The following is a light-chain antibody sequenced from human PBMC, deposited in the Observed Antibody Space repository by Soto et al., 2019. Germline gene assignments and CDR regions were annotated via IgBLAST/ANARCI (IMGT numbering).Light chain of an antibody. CDR2: GNS. V-gene: IGLV1-40*01. J-gene: IGLJ1*01. CDR1: SSNIGAGYD. CDR3: QSYDSSLSGCV. Sequence: QSVLTQPPSVSGAPGQRVTISCTVSSSNIGAGYDVHWYQQLPGTAPKLLIYGNSNRPSGVPDRFSGSKSGTSASLAITGLQAEDEADYYCQSYDSSLSGCVFGTGTKFTVL.